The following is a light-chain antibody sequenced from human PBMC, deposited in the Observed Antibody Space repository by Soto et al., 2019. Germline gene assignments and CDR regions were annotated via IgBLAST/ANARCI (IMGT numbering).Light chain of an antibody. Sequence: SCTGSSSSVGAGYDVHWYQQLPGTAPKVVVYGTNNRPSGVPDRFSGSRSGTSASLAITGLQAEDEADYYCQSYDSSLSGYVFGTGTKVTVL. CDR2: GTN. V-gene: IGLV1-40*01. J-gene: IGLJ1*01. CDR3: QSYDSSLSGYV. CDR1: SSSVGAGYD.